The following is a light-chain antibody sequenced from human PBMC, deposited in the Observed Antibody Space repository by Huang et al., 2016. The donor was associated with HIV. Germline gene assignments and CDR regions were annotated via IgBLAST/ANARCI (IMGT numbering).Light chain of an antibody. Sequence: DIQMTQSPSTLSASVGDRVTITCRASQSISSWLAWYQQKPGKATKVLIYDASNLESGVPSRFSGSGSGTEFTLTISSLQPDNFATYYCQQYNSYPITFGQGTRLEIK. CDR3: QQYNSYPIT. J-gene: IGKJ5*01. CDR1: QSISSW. V-gene: IGKV1-5*01. CDR2: DAS.